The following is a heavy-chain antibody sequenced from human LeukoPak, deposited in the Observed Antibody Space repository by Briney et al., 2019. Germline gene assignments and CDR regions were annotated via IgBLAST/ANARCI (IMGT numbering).Heavy chain of an antibody. V-gene: IGHV3-21*04. CDR2: ITTSSSYT. CDR1: GFSFSSYN. D-gene: IGHD6-13*01. J-gene: IGHJ3*02. CDR3: AKELGGSWHPYDAFDI. Sequence: GGSLRLSCEASGFSFSSYNMDWVRQTPGKGLEWISSITTSSSYTFYADSVKGRFTISRDNSKNTLYLQMNSLRAEDTAVYYSAKELGGSWHPYDAFDIWGQGTMVTVSS.